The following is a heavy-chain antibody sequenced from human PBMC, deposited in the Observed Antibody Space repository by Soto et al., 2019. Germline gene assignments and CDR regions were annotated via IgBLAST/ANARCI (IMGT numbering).Heavy chain of an antibody. CDR3: TSVPTPTPGDSTRYNWCDR. V-gene: IGHV1-18*04. CDR1: GYTFTNYG. Sequence: VKVSCTTSGYTFTNYGINWVRQAPGQGLEWMGWISTYNGNTNYAQNLQNRVTMTTDTATSTAYMEFRSLRSEDTAVYYCTSVPTPTPGDSTRYNWCDRWRQGTLVTVSS. J-gene: IGHJ5*02. CDR2: ISTYNGNT. D-gene: IGHD4-17*01.